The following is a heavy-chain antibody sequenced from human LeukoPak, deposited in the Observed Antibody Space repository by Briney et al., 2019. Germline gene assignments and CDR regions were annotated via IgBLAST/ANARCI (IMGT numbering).Heavy chain of an antibody. CDR2: INHSGST. CDR3: ARAGGDLQLDY. J-gene: IGHJ4*02. D-gene: IGHD1-1*01. V-gene: IGHV4-34*01. Sequence: SETLSLTCAVYGGSFSGYYWSWIRQPPGKGLEWIGEINHSGSTNYNPSLKSRVTISVDTSKNQFSLKLSSVTAADTAVYYCARAGGDLQLDYWGQGTLVSVSS. CDR1: GGSFSGYY.